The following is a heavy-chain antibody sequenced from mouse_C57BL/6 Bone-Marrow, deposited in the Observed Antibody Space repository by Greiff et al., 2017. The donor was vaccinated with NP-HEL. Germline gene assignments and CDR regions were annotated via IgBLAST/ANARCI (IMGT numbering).Heavy chain of an antibody. Sequence: VQLQQSGAELVRPGTSVKVSCKASGYAFTNYLIEWVKQRPGQGLEWIGVINPGSGGTNYNEKFKGKATLTANKSSSTAYMQLSSLTSEDSAVYFWARDSSGYMYYFDYWGQGTTLTVSS. CDR2: INPGSGGT. D-gene: IGHD3-2*02. V-gene: IGHV1-54*01. CDR3: ARDSSGYMYYFDY. J-gene: IGHJ2*01. CDR1: GYAFTNYL.